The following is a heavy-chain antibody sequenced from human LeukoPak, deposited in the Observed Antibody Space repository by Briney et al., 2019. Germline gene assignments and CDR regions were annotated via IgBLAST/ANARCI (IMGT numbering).Heavy chain of an antibody. V-gene: IGHV4-34*01. CDR1: GGSFSGYY. Sequence: SETLSLTCAVYGGSFSGYYWSWIRQPPGKGLEWIGEINHSGSTNYNPSLKSRVTMSVDTSKNQFSLKLSSVTAADTAVYYCARDGESDDFWSGYYTGITWFDPWGQGTLVTVSS. J-gene: IGHJ5*02. CDR3: ARDGESDDFWSGYYTGITWFDP. CDR2: INHSGST. D-gene: IGHD3-3*01.